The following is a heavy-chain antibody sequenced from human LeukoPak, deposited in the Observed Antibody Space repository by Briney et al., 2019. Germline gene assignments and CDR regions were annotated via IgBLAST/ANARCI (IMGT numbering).Heavy chain of an antibody. J-gene: IGHJ6*02. Sequence: SVKGSCKASGGTFSSYAISWVRQAPGQGLEWMGGIIPIFGTANYAQKFQGRVTITADESTSTAYMELSSLRSEDTAVYYCARAPYGSGKGYYYYGMDVWGQGTTVTVSS. D-gene: IGHD3-10*01. V-gene: IGHV1-69*13. CDR3: ARAPYGSGKGYYYYGMDV. CDR2: IIPIFGTA. CDR1: GGTFSSYA.